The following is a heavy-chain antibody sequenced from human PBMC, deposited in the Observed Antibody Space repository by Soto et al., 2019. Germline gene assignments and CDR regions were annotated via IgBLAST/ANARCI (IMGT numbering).Heavy chain of an antibody. V-gene: IGHV4-39*01. CDR2: IYYSGTT. J-gene: IGHJ4*02. D-gene: IGHD1-26*01. Sequence: QLQLQESGPGLVKPSETLSLICIVSGGSTSSSGYYWGWIRQPPGKGLEWIGSIYYSGTTYYNPSLKSRVTKSADTSNNQFSLNLSSVAAAHTAVYYCARGRGSYGHIFECWGPGALVTVSS. CDR3: ARGRGSYGHIFEC. CDR1: GGSTSSSGYY.